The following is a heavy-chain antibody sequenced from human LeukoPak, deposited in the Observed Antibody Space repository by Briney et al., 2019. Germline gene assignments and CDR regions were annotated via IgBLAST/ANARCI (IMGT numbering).Heavy chain of an antibody. Sequence: SETLSLTCTVSGGSISSSSYYWGWIRQPPGKGLEWIGNIYYSGSAYYNPALKSRVTISIDTSKNQFSLKLSSVTAADTAVYYCARGTRIVGATWFDYWGQGTLVTVSS. D-gene: IGHD1-26*01. J-gene: IGHJ4*02. CDR1: GGSISSSSYY. CDR3: ARGTRIVGATWFDY. CDR2: IYYSGSA. V-gene: IGHV4-39*07.